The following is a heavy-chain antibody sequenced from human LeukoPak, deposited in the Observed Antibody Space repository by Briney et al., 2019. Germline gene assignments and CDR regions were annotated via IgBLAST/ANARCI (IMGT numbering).Heavy chain of an antibody. CDR1: GFTFSSYS. CDR2: ISSSSSYI. Sequence: GGSLRLSCAASGFTFSSYSMNWVRQAPGKGLEWVSSISSSSSYIYYADSVKGRFTISRDNAKNSLYLQMNSLRAEDTAVYYCARALASLSGYNFGNAFDIWGQGTMVTVSS. D-gene: IGHD5-24*01. CDR3: ARALASLSGYNFGNAFDI. J-gene: IGHJ3*02. V-gene: IGHV3-21*01.